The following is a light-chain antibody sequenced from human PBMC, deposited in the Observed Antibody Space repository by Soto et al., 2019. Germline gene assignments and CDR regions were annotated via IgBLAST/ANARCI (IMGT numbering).Light chain of an antibody. CDR2: SNN. J-gene: IGLJ3*02. V-gene: IGLV1-47*02. CDR1: SSNIGSNY. CDR3: AAWDDSLSGPV. Sequence: QSVLTQPPSASGTPGQRVTISCSGSSSNIGSNYVYWYQQLPGTAPKLLIYSNNQRPSGVPDRFSGSKSGTSASLAISGLWSEDEADYYCAAWDDSLSGPVFGGGTKVTVL.